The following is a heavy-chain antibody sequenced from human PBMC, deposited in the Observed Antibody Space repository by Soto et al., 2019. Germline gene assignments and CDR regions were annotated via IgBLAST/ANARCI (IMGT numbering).Heavy chain of an antibody. CDR2: ISAYNGNT. J-gene: IGHJ1*01. CDR3: ARPEAEYSSGRYLA. D-gene: IGHD6-19*01. Sequence: QVQLVQSGAEVKKPGASVKVSCKASGYTFTSYGISWVRQAPGQGLEWMGWISAYNGNTNYAQKLQGRVTMTTDTATSTAYMERRGLRSDDTAVYYCARPEAEYSSGRYLAWGQGTLVTVAS. CDR1: GYTFTSYG. V-gene: IGHV1-18*04.